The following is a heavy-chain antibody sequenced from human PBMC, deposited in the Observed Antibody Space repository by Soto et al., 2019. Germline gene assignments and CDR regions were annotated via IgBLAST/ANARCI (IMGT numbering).Heavy chain of an antibody. CDR3: ARDRGSGGSCPDY. J-gene: IGHJ4*02. D-gene: IGHD2-15*01. Sequence: PGGSLRLSCAASRFTFSIYGMHWVRQAPGKGLEWVAVIWYDGSEKYYPDSVKGRFTISRDNSKNTLYLQMNSLRAEDTAVYYCARDRGSGGSCPDYWGQGTLVTVS. CDR1: RFTFSIYG. V-gene: IGHV3-33*01. CDR2: IWYDGSEK.